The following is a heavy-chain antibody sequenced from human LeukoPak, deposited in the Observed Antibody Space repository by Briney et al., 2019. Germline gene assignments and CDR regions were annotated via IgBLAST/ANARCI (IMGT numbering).Heavy chain of an antibody. D-gene: IGHD1-26*01. J-gene: IGHJ5*02. CDR1: GFTFSSFW. Sequence: GGSLRLSCVASGFTFSSFWMHWVRQAPGKGLVWVSRINSDGSSTSYADSVQGRFTISRDNAKNTLYLQMNSLTAEDTAVYYCARGGLYRPNWFDPWGQGTLVRVSS. CDR2: INSDGSST. CDR3: ARGGLYRPNWFDP. V-gene: IGHV3-74*01.